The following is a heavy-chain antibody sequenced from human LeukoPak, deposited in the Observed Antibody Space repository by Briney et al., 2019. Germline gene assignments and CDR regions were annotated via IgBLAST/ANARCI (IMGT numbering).Heavy chain of an antibody. J-gene: IGHJ6*03. CDR2: INAGNGNT. CDR1: GYTFTSYA. V-gene: IGHV1-3*01. Sequence: GASVKVSCKASGYTFTSYAMHWVRQAPGQRLEWMGWINAGNGNTKYSQEFQGRVTITRDTSISTAYMELSRLRSDDTAVYYCARASSGSYYDYYMDVWGKGTTVTVSS. D-gene: IGHD1-26*01. CDR3: ARASSGSYYDYYMDV.